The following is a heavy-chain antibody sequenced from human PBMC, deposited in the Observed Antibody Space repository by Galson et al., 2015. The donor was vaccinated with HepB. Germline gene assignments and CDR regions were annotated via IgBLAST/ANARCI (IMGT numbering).Heavy chain of an antibody. V-gene: IGHV1-8*01. J-gene: IGHJ6*02. CDR3: ARDRPLRYYYYGMDV. Sequence: SVKVSCKASGYTFTSYDINWVRQATGQGLEWMGWMNPNSGNTGYAQKFQGRVTMTRNTSISTAYMELSSLRSEDTAVCYCARDRPLRYYYYGMDVWGQGTTVTVSS. CDR1: GYTFTSYD. D-gene: IGHD6-6*01. CDR2: MNPNSGNT.